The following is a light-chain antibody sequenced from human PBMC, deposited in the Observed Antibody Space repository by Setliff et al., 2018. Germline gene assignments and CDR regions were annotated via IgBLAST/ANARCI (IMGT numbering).Light chain of an antibody. CDR1: QSINSNF. CDR3: QQFDNSPIT. CDR2: AAS. Sequence: EIVLTQSPGTLSLSPGDSATLSCRARQSINSNFLGWYQQKPGQAPRLLIYAASNRATGIPDRFSASGSGTDCTLTITRLEPEDFAVYYCQQFDNSPITFGQGTRLEIK. J-gene: IGKJ5*01. V-gene: IGKV3-20*01.